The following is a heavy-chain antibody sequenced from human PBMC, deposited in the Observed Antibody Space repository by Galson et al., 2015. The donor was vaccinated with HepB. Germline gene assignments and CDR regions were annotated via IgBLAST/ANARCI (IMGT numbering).Heavy chain of an antibody. V-gene: IGHV2-70*01. CDR1: GFSLSTSGMC. D-gene: IGHD6-13*01. Sequence: PALVKPTQTLTLTRTFSGFSLSTSGMCVSWIRQPPGKALEWLALIDWDDDKYYSTSLKTRLTISKDTSKNQVVLTMTNMDPVDTATYYCARGQQLVPLKYPDRNWYFDLWGRGTLVTVSS. CDR2: IDWDDDK. J-gene: IGHJ2*01. CDR3: ARGQQLVPLKYPDRNWYFDL.